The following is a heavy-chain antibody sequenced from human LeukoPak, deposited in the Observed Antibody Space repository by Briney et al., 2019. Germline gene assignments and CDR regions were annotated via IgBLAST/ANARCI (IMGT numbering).Heavy chain of an antibody. J-gene: IGHJ6*03. CDR1: GFTFRSYG. Sequence: QSGGSLRLSCAASGFTFRSYGMHWVRQAPGKGLEWVTFIRYDGSYKYYTDSVKGRFTISRDNSKNTLYLQMNSLRTEDTAVYYCAKDSYYYYIDVWGKGTTVTVSS. V-gene: IGHV3-30*02. CDR3: AKDSYYYYIDV. CDR2: IRYDGSYK.